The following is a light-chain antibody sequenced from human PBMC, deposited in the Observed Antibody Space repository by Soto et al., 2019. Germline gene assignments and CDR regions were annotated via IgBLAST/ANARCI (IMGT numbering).Light chain of an antibody. CDR3: QQYGSSPWT. J-gene: IGKJ1*01. Sequence: EVVMTLSAATLPVSPGSGATLSRRDSQSVTSNYLAWYQQKNGQAPRLIIYGVSSRATGVPDRFSGSGYGTDFNLTISRLETEDFAVYYCQQYGSSPWTFGQGTKVDIK. V-gene: IGKV3-20*01. CDR1: QSVTSNY. CDR2: GVS.